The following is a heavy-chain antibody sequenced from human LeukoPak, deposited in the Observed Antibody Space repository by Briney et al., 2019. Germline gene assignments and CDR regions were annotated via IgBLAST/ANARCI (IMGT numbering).Heavy chain of an antibody. CDR3: ARDRGGSWFDA. V-gene: IGHV1-18*04. J-gene: IGHJ5*02. Sequence: ASVKVSCKASGYTFTGYYMHWVRQAPGQGLEWMGWISASNGNRDYAQKFQGRVTVTTDASTSTAYMELSRLTSDDTAVYYCARDRGGSWFDAWGQGTLVTVSS. CDR1: GYTFTGYY. CDR2: ISASNGNR. D-gene: IGHD3-16*01.